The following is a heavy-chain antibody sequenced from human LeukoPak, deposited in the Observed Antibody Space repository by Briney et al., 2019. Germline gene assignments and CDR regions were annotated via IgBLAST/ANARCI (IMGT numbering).Heavy chain of an antibody. CDR2: IIPIFGTA. CDR3: ARGVGATFYLDY. J-gene: IGHJ4*02. Sequence: SVKVSCKASGGTFSSYAISWVRQAPGQGLEWMGGIIPIFGTANYAQKFQGRVTITTDESTSTAYMELSSLRSEDTAVYYCARGVGATFYLDYWGQGTLVTVPS. CDR1: GGTFSSYA. D-gene: IGHD1-26*01. V-gene: IGHV1-69*05.